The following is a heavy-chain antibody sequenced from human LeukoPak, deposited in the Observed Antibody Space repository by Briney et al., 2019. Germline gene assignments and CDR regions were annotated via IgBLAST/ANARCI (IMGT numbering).Heavy chain of an antibody. J-gene: IGHJ5*02. CDR2: IYYSGST. V-gene: IGHV4-59*01. CDR3: AGASRIGYRNNWFDP. D-gene: IGHD3-22*01. Sequence: SETLSLTCTVSGGSISSYYWSWIRQPPGKGLEWIGYIYYSGSTNYNPSLKSRVTISVDTSKNQFSLKLSSVTAADTAVYYCAGASRIGYRNNWFDPWGQGTLVTVSS. CDR1: GGSISSYY.